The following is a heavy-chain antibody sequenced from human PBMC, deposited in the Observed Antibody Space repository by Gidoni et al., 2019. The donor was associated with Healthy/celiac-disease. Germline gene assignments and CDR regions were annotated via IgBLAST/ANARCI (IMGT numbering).Heavy chain of an antibody. V-gene: IGHV1-46*01. CDR2: INPSGGST. Sequence: QVQLVQSGAEVKKPGAAVKGSGKASGYTFTSYDMHWVRQAPGQGREWMGIINPSGGSTSYAQKFQGRVTMTMDTSTSTVYMELSSLRSEDTAVYYCARSVDTARAFDIWGQGTMVTVSS. CDR3: ARSVDTARAFDI. CDR1: GYTFTSYD. J-gene: IGHJ3*02. D-gene: IGHD5-18*01.